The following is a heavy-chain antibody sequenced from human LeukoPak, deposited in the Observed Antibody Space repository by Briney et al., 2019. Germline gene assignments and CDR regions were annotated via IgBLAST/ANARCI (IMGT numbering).Heavy chain of an antibody. D-gene: IGHD4-17*01. V-gene: IGHV4-59*01. CDR3: ARGSTVTPYYFDY. CDR1: SGSISSYY. Sequence: SETLSLTCTVSSGSISSYYWSWIRQPPGKGLEWIGYIYNSGSTSYNPSLKSRVTISVDASKNQFSLKVSSVTAADTAVYYCARGSTVTPYYFDYRGLGTLVTVSS. J-gene: IGHJ4*02. CDR2: IYNSGST.